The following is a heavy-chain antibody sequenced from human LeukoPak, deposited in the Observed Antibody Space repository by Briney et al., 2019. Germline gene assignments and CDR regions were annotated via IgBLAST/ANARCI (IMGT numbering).Heavy chain of an antibody. CDR2: ITAGGGTT. V-gene: IGHV3-23*01. CDR3: AKAYGTNGYYQLPIDF. Sequence: GGSLRLSCAASGFTFSSNAMTWVRQAPGKGLECVSAITAGGGTTYYADSVKGRFTISRDNSRNTLYLQLNNLRADDTALYYCAKAYGTNGYYQLPIDFWGRGTLVTVSS. J-gene: IGHJ4*02. D-gene: IGHD3-22*01. CDR1: GFTFSSNA.